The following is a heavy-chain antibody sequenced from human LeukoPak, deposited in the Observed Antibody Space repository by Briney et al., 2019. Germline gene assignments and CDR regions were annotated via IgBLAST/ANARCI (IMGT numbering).Heavy chain of an antibody. CDR2: SSPTGDIT. CDR3: ARVPDYIARPCVC. Sequence: SETLSLTCAVYGGSFSGNYWTLIRQTPGRGLEWIGESSPTGDITGYNPFHKRGATIAVDSSNNQFSLQLTSVTSDAPVVYCCARVPDYIARPCVCWGRAALVTVSS. CDR1: GGSFSGNY. J-gene: IGHJ4*02. V-gene: IGHV4-34*01. D-gene: IGHD4-11*01.